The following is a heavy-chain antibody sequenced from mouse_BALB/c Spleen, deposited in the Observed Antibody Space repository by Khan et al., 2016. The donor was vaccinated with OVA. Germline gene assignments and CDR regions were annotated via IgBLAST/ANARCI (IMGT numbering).Heavy chain of an antibody. CDR2: IYPGGYFT. Sequence: VQLQQSGGEVVRPGTSVEISCKASGYTFTNYWLGWLRQRPGHGLEWIGDIYPGGYFTNYNEHFKGKATLTVDTSSSTADMQLSNLTSDDSAVYFCARWATWYFDVWGAGTTVTVSS. CDR3: ARWATWYFDV. V-gene: IGHV1-63*02. D-gene: IGHD3-1*01. J-gene: IGHJ1*01. CDR1: GYTFTNYW.